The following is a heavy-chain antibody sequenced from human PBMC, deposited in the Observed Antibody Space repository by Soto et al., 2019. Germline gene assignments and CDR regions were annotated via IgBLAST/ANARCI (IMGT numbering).Heavy chain of an antibody. D-gene: IGHD4-17*01. CDR3: ARMGGPTTVTTEDY. CDR1: GGTFSSYA. J-gene: IGHJ4*02. CDR2: IIPIFGTA. V-gene: IGHV1-69*01. Sequence: QVQLVQSGAEVKKPGSSVKVSCKASGGTFSSYAISWVRQAPVQGLEWMGGIIPIFGTANNAQKFEGRVTITAEESTSTADSGLNSMRTEDTAVYYYARMGGPTTVTTEDYWVQGTLVTDSS.